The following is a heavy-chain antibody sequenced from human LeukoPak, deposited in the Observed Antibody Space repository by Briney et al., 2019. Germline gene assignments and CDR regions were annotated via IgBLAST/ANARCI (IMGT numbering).Heavy chain of an antibody. Sequence: PGESLKISCKGFGYSFTNYWIGWVRQMPGKGLEWMGIIYPGDSDTRYSPSFQGQVTFSADKSISTTYLQWSSMKASDTAMYYCARLPGYCTGGSCYFDYWGQGTLVTVSS. CDR2: IYPGDSDT. CDR3: ARLPGYCTGGSCYFDY. CDR1: GYSFTNYW. J-gene: IGHJ4*02. D-gene: IGHD2-15*01. V-gene: IGHV5-51*01.